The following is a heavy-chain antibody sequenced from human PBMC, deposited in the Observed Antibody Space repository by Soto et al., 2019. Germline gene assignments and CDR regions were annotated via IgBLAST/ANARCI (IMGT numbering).Heavy chain of an antibody. V-gene: IGHV3-23*01. CDR3: AQRPIVPAAIPVFYYYGKDV. CDR1: GFTLSSYA. CDR2: ISGSGGST. J-gene: IGHJ6*02. Sequence: EVQLLESGGGLVQPGGSLRLSCAASGFTLSSYAMSWVRQAPGKGLEWVSGISGSGGSTYYADAVKGRFTISRDISKNTLYLEMDRLRAEDTAVYYCAQRPIVPAAIPVFYYYGKDVWGQGTTVTVSS. D-gene: IGHD2-2*01.